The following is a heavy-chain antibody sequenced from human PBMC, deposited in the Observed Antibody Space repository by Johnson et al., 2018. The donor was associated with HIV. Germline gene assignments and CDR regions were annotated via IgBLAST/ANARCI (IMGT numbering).Heavy chain of an antibody. V-gene: IGHV3-11*01. CDR3: ARVGATAAFDI. CDR1: EFTYSDFY. Sequence: QVQLVESGGGLVKPGGSLRLSCAASEFTYSDFYINWNRQPPGKGLEWVSSISSTGISLYYAHSVKGRFTISTDNAKNSLYLQMNSLRAEDTAVYYCARVGATAAFDIWGQGTMVTVSS. CDR2: ISSTGISL. J-gene: IGHJ3*02. D-gene: IGHD1-26*01.